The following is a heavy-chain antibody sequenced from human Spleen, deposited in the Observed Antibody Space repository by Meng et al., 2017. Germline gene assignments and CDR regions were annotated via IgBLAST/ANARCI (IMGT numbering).Heavy chain of an antibody. CDR1: GYTFTSYD. J-gene: IGHJ3*02. Sequence: ASVKVSCKASGYTFTSYDINWVRQATGQGLEWMGWMNPNSGNTGYAQKFQGRVTMTRNTSISTAYMELSSLRSEDTAVYYCASSSGWYPGDAFDIWGQGTMVTVSS. D-gene: IGHD6-19*01. CDR2: MNPNSGNT. V-gene: IGHV1-8*01. CDR3: ASSSGWYPGDAFDI.